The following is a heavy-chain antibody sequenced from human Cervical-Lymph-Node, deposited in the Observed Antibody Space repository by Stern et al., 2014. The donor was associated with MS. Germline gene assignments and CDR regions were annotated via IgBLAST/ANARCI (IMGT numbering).Heavy chain of an antibody. V-gene: IGHV3-21*01. J-gene: IGHJ4*02. CDR1: GFTFSSYS. Sequence: VQLVESGGGLVKPGGSLRLSCAASGFTFSSYSMNWVRQAPGKGLEWVSSISSSSSYIYYADSVKGRFTISRDNAKNSLYLQMNSLRAEDTAVYYCARDIGTTIFGVPYYFDYWGQGTLVTVSS. D-gene: IGHD3-3*01. CDR3: ARDIGTTIFGVPYYFDY. CDR2: ISSSSSYI.